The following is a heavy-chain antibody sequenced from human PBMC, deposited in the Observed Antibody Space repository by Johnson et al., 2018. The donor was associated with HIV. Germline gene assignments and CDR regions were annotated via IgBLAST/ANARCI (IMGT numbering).Heavy chain of an antibody. J-gene: IGHJ3*02. V-gene: IGHV3-72*01. Sequence: VQLVESGGGLVQPGGSLGLSCTAPGSIFGNAWMNWVRKTPERGLEWFGRTGTKANSYTPESAASGKGKSIFQRKDPKNTLYLQMNSLKIEDTAVYYCSTGDIVVVAGAMLLPLHDAFDIWGQGTMVTVSS. CDR1: GSIFGNAW. CDR2: TGTKANSYTP. CDR3: STGDIVVVAGAMLLPLHDAFDI. D-gene: IGHD2-15*01.